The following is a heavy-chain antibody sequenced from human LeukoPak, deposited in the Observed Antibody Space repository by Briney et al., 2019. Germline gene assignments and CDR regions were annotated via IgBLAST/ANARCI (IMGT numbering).Heavy chain of an antibody. Sequence: ASVKVSCKASGYTFTGYYIHWVRQAPGQGLEWMGWINPNSGGTNYAQKFQGRVTMTRDTSISTAYMDLSRLRSDDTAVYYCARNAGPEYYDILTGYNDPGKVDYWGQGTLVTVSS. CDR2: INPNSGGT. J-gene: IGHJ4*02. CDR3: ARNAGPEYYDILTGYNDPGKVDY. V-gene: IGHV1-2*02. CDR1: GYTFTGYY. D-gene: IGHD3-9*01.